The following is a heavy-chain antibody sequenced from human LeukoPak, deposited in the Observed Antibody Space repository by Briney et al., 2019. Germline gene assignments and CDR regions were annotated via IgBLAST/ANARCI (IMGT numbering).Heavy chain of an antibody. CDR1: GYTFTGYY. CDR3: ARVTINYYYYMDV. CDR2: INPNSGGT. Sequence: RASVKVSCKASGYTFTGYYMHWVRQAPGQGLEWMGWINPNSGGTNYAQKFQGRVTMTRDTSISTAYMELSRLRSDDTAVYYCARVTINYYYYMDVWGKGTTVTVSS. D-gene: IGHD4-11*01. J-gene: IGHJ6*03. V-gene: IGHV1-2*02.